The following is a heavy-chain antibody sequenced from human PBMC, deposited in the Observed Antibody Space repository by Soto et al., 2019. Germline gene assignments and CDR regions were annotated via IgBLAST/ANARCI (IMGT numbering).Heavy chain of an antibody. J-gene: IGHJ6*02. V-gene: IGHV4-34*01. Sequence: SETLSLTCAVYGGSFSGYYWSWIRQPPGKGLEWIGEINHSGSTNYNPSLKSRVTISVDTSKNQFSLKLSSVTAADTAVYYCARGGWGSGSYGGYYYYAMDVWGQGTTVTVS. D-gene: IGHD3-10*01. CDR3: ARGGWGSGSYGGYYYYAMDV. CDR1: GGSFSGYY. CDR2: INHSGST.